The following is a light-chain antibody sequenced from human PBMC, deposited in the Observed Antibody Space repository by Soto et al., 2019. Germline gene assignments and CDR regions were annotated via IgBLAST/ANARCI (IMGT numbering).Light chain of an antibody. CDR3: QQYKSFSLT. CDR2: KTS. J-gene: IGKJ4*01. CDR1: QSIDSW. Sequence: EIQMTQSPSTRSPLLGDRLTITCRASQSIDSWLAWYQQKPGKAPNLLIYKTSNLESGVPSRFRGSGSGTEFSLTISSLQPDDFATYYCQQYKSFSLTFGEGTKVDIK. V-gene: IGKV1-5*03.